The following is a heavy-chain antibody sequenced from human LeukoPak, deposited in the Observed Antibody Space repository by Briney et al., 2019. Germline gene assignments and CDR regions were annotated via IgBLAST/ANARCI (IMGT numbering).Heavy chain of an antibody. CDR1: GDSISNSIL. CDR3: ARALYDILTGYYRAPYYYYGMDV. V-gene: IGHV4-4*02. Sequence: SGTLSLTCAVSGDSISNSILWSWVRQPPGKGLEWIGEMYRSGTAHYNPSLKSRVTISVDTSKNQFSLKLSSVTAADTAVYYCARALYDILTGYYRAPYYYYGMDVWGQGTTVTVSS. D-gene: IGHD3-9*01. CDR2: MYRSGTA. J-gene: IGHJ6*02.